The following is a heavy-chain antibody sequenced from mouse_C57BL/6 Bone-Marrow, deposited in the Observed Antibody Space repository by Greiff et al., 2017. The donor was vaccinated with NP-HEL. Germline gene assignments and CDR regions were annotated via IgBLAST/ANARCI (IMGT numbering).Heavy chain of an antibody. Sequence: QVQLKQSGPELVKPGASVKISCKASGYSFTSYYIHWVKQRPGQGLVWIGWFYPGSGNTKYNEKFKGQATLTADTSSSTAYMQLSSLTSEDSAVYYCAKTTVVPYAMDYWGQGTSVTVSS. CDR2: FYPGSGNT. J-gene: IGHJ4*01. D-gene: IGHD1-1*01. CDR3: AKTTVVPYAMDY. V-gene: IGHV1-66*01. CDR1: GYSFTSYY.